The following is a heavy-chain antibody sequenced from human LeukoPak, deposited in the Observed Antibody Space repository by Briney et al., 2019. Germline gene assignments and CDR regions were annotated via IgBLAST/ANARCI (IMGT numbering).Heavy chain of an antibody. CDR1: GGSISSSSYY. J-gene: IGHJ4*02. V-gene: IGHV4-39*07. CDR2: TYYSGST. D-gene: IGHD6-13*01. Sequence: SETLSLTCTVSGGSISSSSYYWGWIRQPPGKGLEWIGSTYYSGSTYYNPSLKSRVTISVDTSKNQFSLKLSSVTAADTAVYYCARDTAFGYSSSWYAYWGQGTLVTVSS. CDR3: ARDTAFGYSSSWYAY.